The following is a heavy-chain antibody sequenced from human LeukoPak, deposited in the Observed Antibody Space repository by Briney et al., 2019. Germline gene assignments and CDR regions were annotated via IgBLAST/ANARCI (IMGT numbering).Heavy chain of an antibody. CDR3: ARTDSVLEGPQYYLDY. CDR2: IYYNGNT. D-gene: IGHD3-3*01. Sequence: SQTLSLTCTVSGXSISSDGVYWSWIRQHPGEGLECIGYIYYNGNTYYEPSLESRITISVDTSKNQFSLKLRSVTAADTAVYYCARTDSVLEGPQYYLDYWGQGILVTVSS. J-gene: IGHJ4*02. CDR1: GXSISSDGVY. V-gene: IGHV4-31*03.